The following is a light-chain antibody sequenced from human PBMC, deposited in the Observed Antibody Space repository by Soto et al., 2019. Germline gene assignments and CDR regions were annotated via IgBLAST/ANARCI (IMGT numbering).Light chain of an antibody. CDR2: GNS. Sequence: QSVLTQPPSVSGAPGQRVTISCTGSSSNIGAGYDVHWYQQLPGTAPKLLIYGNSNRPSGVPDRFSGSKSGTSASLAITGLQAEHEADYYCQSYDSSLSEGVFGGGTQLTVL. CDR1: SSNIGAGYD. V-gene: IGLV1-40*01. CDR3: QSYDSSLSEGV. J-gene: IGLJ2*01.